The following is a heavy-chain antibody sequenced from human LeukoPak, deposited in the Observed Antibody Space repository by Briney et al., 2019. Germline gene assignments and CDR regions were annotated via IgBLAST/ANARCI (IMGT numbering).Heavy chain of an antibody. D-gene: IGHD5-18*01. CDR3: ARHPDTAMVTYDY. J-gene: IGHJ4*02. V-gene: IGHV4-59*08. CDR1: GGSISSYY. CDR2: IYYSGST. Sequence: PSETLSLTCTVSGGSISSYYWSWIRQPPGKGLEWIGDIYYSGSTNYNPSLKSRVTISVDTSKNQFSLKLSSVTAADTAVYYCARHPDTAMVTYDYWGQGTLVTVST.